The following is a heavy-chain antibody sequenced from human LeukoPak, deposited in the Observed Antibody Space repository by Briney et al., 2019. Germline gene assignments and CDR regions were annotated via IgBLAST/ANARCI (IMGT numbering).Heavy chain of an antibody. D-gene: IGHD1/OR15-1a*01. CDR2: VIPIYGTP. V-gene: IGHV1-69*05. CDR1: GGSFSTSG. J-gene: IGHJ4*02. CDR3: ARDSWNTNSGSFDY. Sequence: SSVKVSCKASGGSFSTSGFSWVRQAPGQGLEWMGGVIPIYGTPSYAQKFQGRVTITTDESTSTAYMELSSLRSEDTAVYYCARDSWNTNSGSFDYWGQGTLVTVSS.